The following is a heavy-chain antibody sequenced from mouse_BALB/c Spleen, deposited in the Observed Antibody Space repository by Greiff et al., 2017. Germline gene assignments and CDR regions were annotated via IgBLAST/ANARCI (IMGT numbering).Heavy chain of an antibody. CDR2: ISSGSSTI. D-gene: IGHD1-1*01. CDR3: ARAVYGPFDY. Sequence: EVKVVESGGGLVQPGGSRKLSCAASGFTFSSFGMHWVRQAPEKGLEWVAYISSGSSTIYYADTVKGRFTISRDNPKNTLFLQMTSLRSEDTAMYYCARAVYGPFDYWGQGTTLTVSS. V-gene: IGHV5-17*02. CDR1: GFTFSSFG. J-gene: IGHJ2*01.